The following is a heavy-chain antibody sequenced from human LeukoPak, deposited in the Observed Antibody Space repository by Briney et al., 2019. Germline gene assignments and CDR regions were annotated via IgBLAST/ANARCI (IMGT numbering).Heavy chain of an antibody. CDR2: MYYSGST. V-gene: IGHV4-39*01. Sequence: SETLSLTCTVSGGSISSSSYYWGWIRQPPGKGLEWIGSMYYSGSTYYNPSLKSRVTISVDTSKNQFSLELTSVTAADTAVYYCARHSGSYLKSALHIWGQGTMVTVSS. CDR3: ARHSGSYLKSALHI. CDR1: GGSISSSSYY. D-gene: IGHD1-26*01. J-gene: IGHJ3*02.